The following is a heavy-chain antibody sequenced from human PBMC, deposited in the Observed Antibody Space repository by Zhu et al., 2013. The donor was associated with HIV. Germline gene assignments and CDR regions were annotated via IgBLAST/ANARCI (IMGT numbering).Heavy chain of an antibody. CDR2: VNPKTGKV. Sequence: QVQLVQSGAEVKKPGASVKVSCKASGYTFTTYGISWVRQAPGQGLEWMGWVNPKTGKVGLAEKFEDRISLSRDISRATVNLTLNDVNLDDVAVYFCARGRGGGDSTWDGMDSLGPGDDGRR. CDR3: ARGRGGGDSTWDGMDS. D-gene: IGHD3-3*01. J-gene: IGHJ6*02. V-gene: IGHV1-8*02. CDR1: GYTFTTYG.